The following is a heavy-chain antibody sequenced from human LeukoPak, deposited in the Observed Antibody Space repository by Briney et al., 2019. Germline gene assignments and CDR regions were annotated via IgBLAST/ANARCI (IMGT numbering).Heavy chain of an antibody. J-gene: IGHJ4*02. CDR3: ARASLGYSTLGS. V-gene: IGHV4-59*12. D-gene: IGHD4-11*01. Sequence: SESLSLTCTVSGGSIISDSSGWIRQPPGKRLEWSGYIYCSGSTNYNPSLKSRVTISVDTSKNQFSLKLSSVTAADTAVYYCARASLGYSTLGSWGQGTLVTVSS. CDR1: GGSIISDS. CDR2: IYCSGST.